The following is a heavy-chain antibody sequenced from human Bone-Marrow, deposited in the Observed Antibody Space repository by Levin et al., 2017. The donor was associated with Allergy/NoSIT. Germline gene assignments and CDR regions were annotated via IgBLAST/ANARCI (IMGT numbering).Heavy chain of an antibody. CDR2: ISWNSGRI. CDR3: AKDYRLGSSYDYGMDG. CDR1: GFTFDDYA. D-gene: IGHD6-6*01. J-gene: IGHJ6*02. Sequence: PGGSLRLSCAASGFTFDDYAMHWVRQAPGKGLEWVPGISWNSGRIGYADSVKGRFTISRDNAENSLYLQMNSLRAEDTALYYCAKDYRLGSSYDYGMDGWGQGTTVTVSS. V-gene: IGHV3-9*01.